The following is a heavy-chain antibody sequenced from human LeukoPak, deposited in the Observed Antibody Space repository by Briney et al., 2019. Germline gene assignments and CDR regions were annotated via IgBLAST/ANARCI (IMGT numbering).Heavy chain of an antibody. J-gene: IGHJ4*02. CDR1: GFTFSSYG. CDR3: VKSWGSYGVGGIDY. V-gene: IGHV3-30*18. Sequence: GRSLRLSCAASGFTFSSYGMHWVRQAPGKGLEWVAVISYDGSNKYYADSVKGRFTISRDNSKNTLYLQMSSLRAEDTAVYYCVKSWGSYGVGGIDYWGQGTLVTVSS. CDR2: ISYDGSNK. D-gene: IGHD5-18*01.